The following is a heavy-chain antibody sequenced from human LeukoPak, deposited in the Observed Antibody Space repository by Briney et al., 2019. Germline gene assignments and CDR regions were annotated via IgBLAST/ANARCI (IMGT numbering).Heavy chain of an antibody. CDR1: GYTFTIYG. V-gene: IGHV1-18*04. D-gene: IGHD3-9*01. CDR2: ISAYKGKT. CDR3: ARDRRYFDWLLKTYYFYGMDV. J-gene: IGHJ6*04. Sequence: ASVKVSSKDSGYTFTIYGISWVRQAPGQGGERMGWISAYKGKTNYTQKLQGRDTITTDPSTSTAYMELSSLRSDDTAVYYCARDRRYFDWLLKTYYFYGMDVWGKGTTVTVSS.